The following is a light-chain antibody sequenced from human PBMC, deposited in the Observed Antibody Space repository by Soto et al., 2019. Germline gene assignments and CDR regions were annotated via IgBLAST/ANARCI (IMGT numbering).Light chain of an antibody. CDR2: GDN. J-gene: IGLJ1*01. V-gene: IGLV1-40*01. CDR1: SSNIGAEYD. Sequence: QSVLTQPPSVSGAPGQRVAISCTGSSSNIGAEYDVHWYQQLPGTAPKRLIYGDNNRPSGVPDRFSGSKSGTSASLAITGLQPEDEADDYCQSYDSSFTTVVFGTGTKVTVL. CDR3: QSYDSSFTTVV.